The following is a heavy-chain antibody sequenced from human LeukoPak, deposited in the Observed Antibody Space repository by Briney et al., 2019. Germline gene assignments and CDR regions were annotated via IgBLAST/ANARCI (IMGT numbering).Heavy chain of an antibody. Sequence: SVKVSCKAFGGTFSSYAISWVRQAPGQGLEWMGGIIPIFGTANYAQKFQGRVTITADESTSTAYMELSSLRSEDTAVYYCARVWGLRYFDWLLYPSEYNWFDPWGQGTLVTVSS. CDR3: ARVWGLRYFDWLLYPSEYNWFDP. D-gene: IGHD3-9*01. CDR1: GGTFSSYA. V-gene: IGHV1-69*13. J-gene: IGHJ5*02. CDR2: IIPIFGTA.